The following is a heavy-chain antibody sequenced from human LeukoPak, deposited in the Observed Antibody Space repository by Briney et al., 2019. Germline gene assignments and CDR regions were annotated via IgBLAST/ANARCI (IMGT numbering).Heavy chain of an antibody. CDR2: IYTSGST. Sequence: SETLSLTCTVSGGSISSYYWSWIRQPAGKGLEWIGRIYTSGSTNYNPSLKSPVTMSVDTSKNQFSLKLSSVTAADTAVYYCAREVVLLWFGEPRGRYHFDYWGQGTLVTVSS. CDR1: GGSISSYY. CDR3: AREVVLLWFGEPRGRYHFDY. D-gene: IGHD3-10*01. J-gene: IGHJ4*02. V-gene: IGHV4-4*07.